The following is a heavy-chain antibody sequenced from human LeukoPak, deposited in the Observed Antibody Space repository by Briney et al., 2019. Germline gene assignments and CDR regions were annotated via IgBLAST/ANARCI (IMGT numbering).Heavy chain of an antibody. CDR2: INPSGGST. V-gene: IGHV1-46*01. Sequence: ASVKVSCKASGYTFTSYYMHWVRQAPGQGLEWMGIINPSGGSTSYAQKFQGRVAMTRDTSTSTVYMELSSLRSEDTAVYYCARQPATVTPLTADDYFGYWGQGTLVTVSS. CDR1: GYTFTSYY. D-gene: IGHD4-17*01. CDR3: ARQPATVTPLTADDYFGY. J-gene: IGHJ4*02.